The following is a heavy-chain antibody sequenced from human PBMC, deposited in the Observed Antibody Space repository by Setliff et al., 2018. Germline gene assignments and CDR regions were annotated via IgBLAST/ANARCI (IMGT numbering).Heavy chain of an antibody. V-gene: IGHV3-30*01. CDR1: GITFSSYA. CDR2: ISYDGINK. D-gene: IGHD6-19*01. CDR3: AGGRGWRFDD. J-gene: IGHJ4*02. Sequence: GGSLRLSCAASGITFSSYAMHWVRQAPGKGLEWVAVISYDGINKYYADSVKGRFTISRDNSKNTLYLQMNSLRPEDTAVYYCAGGRGWRFDDWGQGTLVTVSS.